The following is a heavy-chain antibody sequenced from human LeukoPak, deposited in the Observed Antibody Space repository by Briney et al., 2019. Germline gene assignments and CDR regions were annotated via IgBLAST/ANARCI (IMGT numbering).Heavy chain of an antibody. CDR2: ISSSTSYI. CDR3: VKGDYGDYPYYFDY. Sequence: PGGSLRLSCAASGFPFSSFYMSWVRQAPGKGLEWVSPISSSTSYIFYADSVRGRVTISRDNAKNSLYLQMNSLRVEDTAVYYCVKGDYGDYPYYFDYWGQGTLVTVSS. J-gene: IGHJ4*02. D-gene: IGHD4-17*01. V-gene: IGHV3-21*01. CDR1: GFPFSSFY.